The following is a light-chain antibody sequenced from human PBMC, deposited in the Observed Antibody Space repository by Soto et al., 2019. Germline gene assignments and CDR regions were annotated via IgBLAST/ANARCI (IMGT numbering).Light chain of an antibody. Sequence: QSVLTQPASVSGSPGQSVTISCTGTSCDVGGYNYVFWYQQHPSKAPKLMIYDVNNRPAGVSNRFSGSKSGNTASLTISGLQAEDEADYYCSSYTTSSTWVFGGGTKLTVL. V-gene: IGLV2-14*01. CDR3: SSYTTSSTWV. J-gene: IGLJ3*02. CDR1: SCDVGGYNY. CDR2: DVN.